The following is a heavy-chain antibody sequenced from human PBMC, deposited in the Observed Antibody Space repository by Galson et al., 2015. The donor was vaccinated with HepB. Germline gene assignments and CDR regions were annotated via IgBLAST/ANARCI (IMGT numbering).Heavy chain of an antibody. CDR3: ARETGTEMATMSFDY. CDR1: GFTFSRYG. Sequence: SLRLSCAASGFTFSRYGMHWVRQAPGKGLEWVAVIWYDGSNKYYADSVKGRFTISRDNSKNTLYLQMNSLRAEDTAVYYCARETGTEMATMSFDYWGQGTLVTVSS. D-gene: IGHD5-24*01. V-gene: IGHV3-33*01. J-gene: IGHJ4*02. CDR2: IWYDGSNK.